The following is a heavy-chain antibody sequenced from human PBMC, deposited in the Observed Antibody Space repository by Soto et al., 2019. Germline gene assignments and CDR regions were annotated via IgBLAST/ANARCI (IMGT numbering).Heavy chain of an antibody. J-gene: IGHJ4*02. V-gene: IGHV4-31*03. D-gene: IGHD3-22*01. CDR1: GGSISSGGYY. CDR2: IYYSGSP. Sequence: QVQLQESGPGLVKPSQTLSLTCTVSGGSISSGGYYWSWIRQHPGKGLEWIGYIYYSGSPYYNPSLQGGVTIPVDTSKNPFSLKLSSVTAADTAVYYCASYTREGYDSSGFQYYFDYWGQGTLVTVSS. CDR3: ASYTREGYDSSGFQYYFDY.